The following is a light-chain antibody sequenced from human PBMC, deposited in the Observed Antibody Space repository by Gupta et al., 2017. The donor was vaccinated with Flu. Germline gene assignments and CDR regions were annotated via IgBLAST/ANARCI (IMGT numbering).Light chain of an antibody. V-gene: IGKV3-11*01. CDR3: QQRSKWPYT. CDR1: QGISNY. J-gene: IGKJ4*01. Sequence: IVFTQSPATLSLSPGERATLSCKASQGISNYLTWYQQIPGQAPRLLIYDTTNRATDIPARFSGSGSGTDFTLTISSLEPEDFAVYYCQQRSKWPYTFGGGTKVEIK. CDR2: DTT.